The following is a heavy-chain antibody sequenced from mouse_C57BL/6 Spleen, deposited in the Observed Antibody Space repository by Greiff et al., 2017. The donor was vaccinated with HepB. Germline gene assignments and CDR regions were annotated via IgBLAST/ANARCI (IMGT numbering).Heavy chain of an antibody. J-gene: IGHJ2*01. CDR3: ARYDWDPYFDY. Sequence: EVQLVESGGGLVQPGGSLSLSCAASGFTFTDYYMSWVRQPPGKALEWLGFIRNKANGYTTEYSGSVKGRFTISRDNSQSILYLQMNALRAEDSATYYCARYDWDPYFDYWGQGTTLTVSS. CDR2: IRNKANGYTT. CDR1: GFTFTDYY. V-gene: IGHV7-3*01. D-gene: IGHD4-1*01.